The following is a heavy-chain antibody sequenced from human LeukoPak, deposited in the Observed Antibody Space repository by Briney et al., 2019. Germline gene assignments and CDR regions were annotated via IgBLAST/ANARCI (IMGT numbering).Heavy chain of an antibody. V-gene: IGHV4-30-2*01. J-gene: IGHJ6*02. CDR2: IYHSGST. Sequence: PSETLSLTCTVSGGSISSGGYYWSWIRQPPGKGLEWIGYIYHSGSTYYNPSLKSRVTISVDRSKNQFSLKLSSVTAADTAVYYCARDGELYGMDVWGQGTTVTVSS. CDR1: GGSISSGGYY. D-gene: IGHD1-26*01. CDR3: ARDGELYGMDV.